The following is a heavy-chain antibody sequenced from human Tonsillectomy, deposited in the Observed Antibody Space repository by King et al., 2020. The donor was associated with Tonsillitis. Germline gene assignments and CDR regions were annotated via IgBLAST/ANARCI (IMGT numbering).Heavy chain of an antibody. CDR1: GFTLSSNA. J-gene: IGHJ4*02. CDR3: AKFGKPVAQTLGIFDY. V-gene: IGHV3-23*04. D-gene: IGHD6-19*01. CDR2: IWVSGGST. Sequence: VQLVQSGGGLVQPGGSLRLSCAASGFTLSSNAMSWVRQAPGKGRECVSLIWVSGGSTYYTDSVRGRFTISRDNSKNTLYLQMNSLRAEDTAVYYCAKFGKPVAQTLGIFDYWGQGTPVTVSS.